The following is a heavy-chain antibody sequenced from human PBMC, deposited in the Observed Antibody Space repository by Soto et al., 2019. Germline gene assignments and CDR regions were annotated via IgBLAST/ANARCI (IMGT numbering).Heavy chain of an antibody. D-gene: IGHD3-16*02. Sequence: SETLSLTCTVSGGSVSSGSYYWTWMRQPPGKGLEWIGSIYYSGSTYYNPSLKSRVTISVDTSKNQFSLKLSSVTAADTAVYYCASTGYQDYIWGSYRRSSYFDYWGQGTLVTVSS. CDR1: GGSVSSGSYY. J-gene: IGHJ4*02. CDR2: IYYSGST. V-gene: IGHV4-39*01. CDR3: ASTGYQDYIWGSYRRSSYFDY.